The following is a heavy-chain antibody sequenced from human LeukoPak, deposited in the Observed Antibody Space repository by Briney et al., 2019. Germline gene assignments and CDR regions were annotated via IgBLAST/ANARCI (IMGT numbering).Heavy chain of an antibody. V-gene: IGHV3-23*01. CDR3: ATFWSGYYTKGAFDM. CDR1: GFTFTTYA. Sequence: GGSLRLSCAASGFTFTTYAMGWVRQAPGKGLQWVSAISGGGDGTYYADSVKGRFTISRDNSKNTLYLQMISLRAEDTAVYYCATFWSGYYTKGAFDMWGQGTMVTVSS. CDR2: ISGGGDGT. J-gene: IGHJ3*02. D-gene: IGHD3-3*01.